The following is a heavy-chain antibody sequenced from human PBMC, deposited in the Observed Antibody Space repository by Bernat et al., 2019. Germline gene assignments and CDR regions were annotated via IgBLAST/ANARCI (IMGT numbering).Heavy chain of an antibody. CDR2: ISSSGGNT. J-gene: IGHJ5*02. CDR3: ASRIAVTGSWRGS. CDR1: GFTFSSYE. V-gene: IGHV3-48*03. Sequence: EVQLVESGGGLVQPGGSLRLSCAASGFTFSSYEMNWVRQAPGKGLEWGSYISSSGGNTYYADSVKGRLTISRDNTKNSLYLQLNGLRAEDTAVYYCASRIAVTGSWRGSWGQGTLVTVSS. D-gene: IGHD6-19*01.